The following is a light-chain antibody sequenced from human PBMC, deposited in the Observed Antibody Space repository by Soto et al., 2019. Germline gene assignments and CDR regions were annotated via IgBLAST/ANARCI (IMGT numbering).Light chain of an antibody. V-gene: IGLV8-61*01. CDR3: VLYMCGGIWV. CDR1: SGSVSTSYY. J-gene: IGLJ3*02. CDR2: GTN. Sequence: QTVVTQEPSFSVSPGGTVTLTCGLNSGSVSTSYYPSWYQQTPGQAPRTLIFGTNTRSSGVPDRFSGSILGNKAALTITGAQADDESDYYCVLYMCGGIWVFGGGTKLTVL.